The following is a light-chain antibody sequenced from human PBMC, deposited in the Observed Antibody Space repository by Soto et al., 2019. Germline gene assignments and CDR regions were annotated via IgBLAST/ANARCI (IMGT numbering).Light chain of an antibody. V-gene: IGKV3-20*01. CDR2: GAS. CDR3: QQYDASLWT. J-gene: IGKJ1*01. CDR1: QSLTSTY. Sequence: EILLTQSPGTMSLSPGERAKLSCRCSQSLTSTYLAWYKQQPGQSPRLLIYGASRRATGIPDRFSGSGSGTDFTLTISRLEPEDFAVYYCQQYDASLWTFGQGTKVDI.